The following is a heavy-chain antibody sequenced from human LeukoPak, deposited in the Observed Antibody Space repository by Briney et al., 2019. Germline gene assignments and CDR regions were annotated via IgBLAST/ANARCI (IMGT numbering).Heavy chain of an antibody. Sequence: SVKVSCKASGGTFSSYAISWVRQAPGQGLDGVGGTIPIFGTANFAQKFQGRVTITADESTSTAYMELSSLRSEDTAVYYCARGRRGNYGSATDRFDYWGQGTLVTVSS. CDR1: GGTFSSYA. V-gene: IGHV1-69*13. J-gene: IGHJ4*02. CDR3: ARGRRGNYGSATDRFDY. CDR2: TIPIFGTA. D-gene: IGHD3-10*01.